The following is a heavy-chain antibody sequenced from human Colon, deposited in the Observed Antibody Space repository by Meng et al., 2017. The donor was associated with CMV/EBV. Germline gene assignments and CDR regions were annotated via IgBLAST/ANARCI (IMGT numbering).Heavy chain of an antibody. Sequence: GGSLRLSCAASGFTFSSYAMHWVRQAPGKGLEWVAVIEHGGSDEYYAGSVKGRFTISRDNSKNTLYLQMNSLRGEDTAMYYCAKVGILDLRFFEDWGQGTPVTVSS. CDR3: AKVGILDLRFFED. V-gene: IGHV3-30*02. J-gene: IGHJ4*02. CDR2: IEHGGSDE. CDR1: GFTFSSYA. D-gene: IGHD1-1*01.